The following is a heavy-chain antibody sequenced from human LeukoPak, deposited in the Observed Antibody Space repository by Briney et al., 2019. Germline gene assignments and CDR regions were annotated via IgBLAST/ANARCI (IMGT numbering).Heavy chain of an antibody. CDR3: ARHYYDSSGYYSPPPFWFDP. D-gene: IGHD3-22*01. CDR2: IYHSGST. CDR1: GYSISSGYY. V-gene: IGHV4-38-2*01. J-gene: IGHJ5*02. Sequence: NPSETLSLTCAVSGYSISSGYYWGWIRQPPGKGLEWIGSIYHSGSTYYNPSLKSRVTISVDTSKNQFSLTLSSVTAADTAVYYCARHYYDSSGYYSPPPFWFDPWGQGTLVTVSS.